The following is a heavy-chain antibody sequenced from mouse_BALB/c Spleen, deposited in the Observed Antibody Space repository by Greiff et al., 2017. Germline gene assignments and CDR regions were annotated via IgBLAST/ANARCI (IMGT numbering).Heavy chain of an antibody. D-gene: IGHD2-4*01. CDR2: IDPENGDT. V-gene: IGHV14-4*02. CDR1: GFNFTDYY. J-gene: IGHJ4*01. CDR3: SMNTTHAMDD. Sequence: EVQLQQSGAELVRSGASVKLSCTASGFNFTDYYMHWVKQRPEQGLEWIGWIDPENGDTEYAPKFQGKATMTADTSSNTAYLQLSSLTSEDTAVYYCSMNTTHAMDDWGQGTSVTVSS.